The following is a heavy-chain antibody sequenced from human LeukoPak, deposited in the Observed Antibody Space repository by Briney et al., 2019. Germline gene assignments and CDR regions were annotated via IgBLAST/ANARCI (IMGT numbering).Heavy chain of an antibody. V-gene: IGHV4-59*01. CDR3: ARGYSYGSPFDY. CDR1: GVSISSYY. CDR2: IYYSGST. J-gene: IGHJ4*02. Sequence: PSETLSLTCTVSGVSISSYYWSWIRQPPGKGLEWIGYIYYSGSTNYNPSLKSRVTISVDTSKNQFSLKLSSVTAADTAVYYCARGYSYGSPFDYWGQGTLVTVSS. D-gene: IGHD5-18*01.